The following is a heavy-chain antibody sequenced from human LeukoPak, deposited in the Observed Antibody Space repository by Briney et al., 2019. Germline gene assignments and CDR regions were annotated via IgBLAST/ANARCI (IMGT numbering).Heavy chain of an antibody. CDR1: GGSISSGGYS. D-gene: IGHD3-16*01. J-gene: IGHJ1*01. CDR3: ARGRGGSVFQH. Sequence: KPSETLSLTCAVSGGSISSGGYSWSWIRQPPGKGLEWIGYIYHNGNTYYSPSLKSRVTISVDRSKNQLSLKLSSVTAADTAVYYCARGRGGSVFQHWGQGTLVTVSS. V-gene: IGHV4-30-2*01. CDR2: IYHNGNT.